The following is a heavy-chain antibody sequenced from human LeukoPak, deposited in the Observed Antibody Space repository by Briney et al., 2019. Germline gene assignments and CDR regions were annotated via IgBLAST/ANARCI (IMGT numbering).Heavy chain of an antibody. CDR3: ARGGYSFDY. CDR2: LHADGVEQ. J-gene: IGHJ4*02. D-gene: IGHD5-18*01. CDR1: GITLSNYG. Sequence: PGGSLRLSCAVSGITLSNYGMTWVRQAPGKGLEWVARLHADGVEQNYVDSVTGRFTMSRDNAKNSLDLQMNSLRVEDTAVYYCARGGYSFDYLGQGTLVAVSS. V-gene: IGHV3-7*01.